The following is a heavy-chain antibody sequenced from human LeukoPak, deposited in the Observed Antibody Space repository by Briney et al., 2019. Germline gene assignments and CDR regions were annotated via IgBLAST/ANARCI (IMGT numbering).Heavy chain of an antibody. CDR1: GGSISSSSYY. Sequence: SETLSLTYTVSGGSISSSSYYWGWIRQPPGKGLEWIGSIYYSGSTYYNPSLKSRVTISVDTSKNQFSLKLSSVTAADTAVYYCARQGRLTTFDYWGQGTLVTVSS. V-gene: IGHV4-39*01. J-gene: IGHJ4*02. D-gene: IGHD4-11*01. CDR2: IYYSGST. CDR3: ARQGRLTTFDY.